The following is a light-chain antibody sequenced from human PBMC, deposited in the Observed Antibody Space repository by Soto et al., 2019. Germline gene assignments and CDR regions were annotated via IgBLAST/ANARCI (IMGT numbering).Light chain of an antibody. J-gene: IGKJ4*01. CDR1: QSVGRNY. V-gene: IGKV3-20*01. CDR3: QQYASSPLT. Sequence: EIVLTQSPGTLSLSPGERATLSCRASQSVGRNYLAWYQQKPGQAPRLLIHGASSRATGIPDRFSGSGSGTDVTLTLSRLEPEDFAVYYCQQYASSPLTFGGGTKVEIK. CDR2: GAS.